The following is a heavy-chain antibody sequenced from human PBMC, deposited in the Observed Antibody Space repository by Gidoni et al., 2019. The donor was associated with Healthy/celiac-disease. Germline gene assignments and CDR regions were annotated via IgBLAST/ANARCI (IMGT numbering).Heavy chain of an antibody. CDR3: AGPGPVDDIVGATRDVNY. CDR1: GFTFRSCA. Sequence: QVQLLESGGGVVQPGSSLILPCSPSGFTFRSCALHWVRQAPGKGLEWVAVITHDGSNKYYADSVKGRITISRDNSKNTLYLQMNSLRAEDTAVYYCAGPGPVDDIVGATRDVNYWGQGTLVTVSS. CDR2: ITHDGSNK. D-gene: IGHD1-26*01. J-gene: IGHJ4*02. V-gene: IGHV3-30*01.